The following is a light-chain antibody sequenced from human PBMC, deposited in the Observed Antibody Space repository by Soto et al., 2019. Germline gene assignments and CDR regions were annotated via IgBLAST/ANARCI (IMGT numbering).Light chain of an antibody. Sequence: QSALTQPASVSGSPGQSITISCTGSSSDVGGYNYVSWYQHHPGKAPKLMIYDVTNRPSGISNRFSGSKSGNTASLTISGLQAEDEADYYCSSSTSSSTLVFGGGTKVTVL. V-gene: IGLV2-14*03. J-gene: IGLJ2*01. CDR2: DVT. CDR1: SSDVGGYNY. CDR3: SSSTSSSTLV.